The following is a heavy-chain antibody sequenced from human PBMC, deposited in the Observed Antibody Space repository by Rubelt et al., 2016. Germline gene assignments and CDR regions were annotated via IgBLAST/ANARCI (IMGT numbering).Heavy chain of an antibody. Sequence: EVQLVESGGGLIQPGGSLRLSCAASGFTVSSNYMSWVRQAPGKGLEWVSVIYSGGSTYYADSGKGRFTISGEKSKNTLDLQRTSRGAEDTAVYYCARASGYGRDFDYWGQGTLVTVSS. V-gene: IGHV3-53*01. CDR3: ARASGYGRDFDY. CDR1: GFTVSSNY. D-gene: IGHD5-12*01. CDR2: IYSGGST. J-gene: IGHJ4*02.